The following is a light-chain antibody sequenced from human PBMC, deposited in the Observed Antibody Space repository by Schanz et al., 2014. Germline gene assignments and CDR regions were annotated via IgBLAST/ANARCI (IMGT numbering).Light chain of an antibody. V-gene: IGLV2-14*03. Sequence: QSALTQPASVSGSPGQSITISCTGTSRDVGSYNFVSWYQQHPDKAPKLMIYDVSNRPSGVSNRFSGSKSGNTASLTISGLQAEDEADYYCCSYVSSSAVLFGGGTKLTVL. CDR3: CSYVSSSAVL. CDR1: SRDVGSYNF. J-gene: IGLJ2*01. CDR2: DVS.